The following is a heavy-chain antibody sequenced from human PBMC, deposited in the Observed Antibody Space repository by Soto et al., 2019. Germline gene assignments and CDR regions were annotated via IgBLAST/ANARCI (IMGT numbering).Heavy chain of an antibody. J-gene: IGHJ4*02. CDR3: AKGGRIFGVIVH. D-gene: IGHD3-3*01. Sequence: GGSLRLSCSASGFPLSDSGIHWVRQAPGKGLEWVTVISYDGRHTYYADSVKGRFTVSRDNSKNTLYLQMNSLTSEDTAVYFCAKGGRIFGVIVHWGQGALVTVSS. CDR1: GFPLSDSG. CDR2: ISYDGRHT. V-gene: IGHV3-30*18.